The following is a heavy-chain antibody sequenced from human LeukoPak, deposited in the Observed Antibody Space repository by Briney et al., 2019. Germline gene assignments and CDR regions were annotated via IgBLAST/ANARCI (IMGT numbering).Heavy chain of an antibody. CDR2: INSDGSST. J-gene: IGHJ6*03. CDR1: GFTFSSYW. V-gene: IGHV3-74*01. Sequence: PGGSLRLSCAASGFTFSSYWMHWVRQAPGKGLVWVSRINSDGSSTRYADSVKGRFTISRDNTKNTLYLQMNSLRAEDTAVYYCXXXXXXXXXXXPISHFYYYYQMDVWGKGTSVTVSS. CDR3: XXXXXXXXXXXPISHFYYYYQMDV. D-gene: IGHD3-9*01.